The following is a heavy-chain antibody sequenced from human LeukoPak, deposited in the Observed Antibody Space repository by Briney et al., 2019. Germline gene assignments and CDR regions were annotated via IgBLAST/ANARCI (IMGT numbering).Heavy chain of an antibody. CDR3: ARGGEYSGSYYVDYYYYYMDV. CDR2: INPNSGGT. CDR1: GYTFTGYY. J-gene: IGHJ6*03. Sequence: ASVKVSCKASGYTFTGYYMHWARQAPGQGLEWMGWINPNSGGTNYAQKFQGRVTMTRDTSISTAYMELSRLRSDDTAVYYCARGGEYSGSYYVDYYYYYMDVWGKGTTVTVSS. V-gene: IGHV1-2*02. D-gene: IGHD1-26*01.